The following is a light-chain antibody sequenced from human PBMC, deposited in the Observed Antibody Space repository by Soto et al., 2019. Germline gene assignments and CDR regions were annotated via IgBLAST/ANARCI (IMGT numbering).Light chain of an antibody. CDR3: QQSENGPLT. CDR2: DAS. V-gene: IGKV1-33*01. CDR1: QDINKY. Sequence: DIQMTQSPSSLSASVGDRITITCQASQDINKYLNWYQQKLGKAPKLLTYDASNLQRGVPSRFSGSGCGTHFSLSISSLQPEDIATYYCQQSENGPLTVGGGTKVEIK. J-gene: IGKJ4*01.